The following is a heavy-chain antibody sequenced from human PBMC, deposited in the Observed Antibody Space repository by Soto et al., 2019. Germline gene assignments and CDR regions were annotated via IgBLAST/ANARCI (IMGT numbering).Heavy chain of an antibody. CDR2: IYYSGST. V-gene: IGHV4-59*01. J-gene: IGHJ2*01. Sequence: PSETLSLTCTVSGGSISSYYWSWIRQPPGKGLEWIGYIYYSGSTNYNPSLQSRVTISVDTSKNQLSLKLSSVTAADTAVYYCARSYGDYAWYFDLWGRGTLVTVSS. CDR1: GGSISSYY. D-gene: IGHD4-17*01. CDR3: ARSYGDYAWYFDL.